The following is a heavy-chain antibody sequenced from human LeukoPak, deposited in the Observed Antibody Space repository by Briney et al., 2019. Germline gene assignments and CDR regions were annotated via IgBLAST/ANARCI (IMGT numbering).Heavy chain of an antibody. Sequence: PSETLSLTCTVSGDSIRNYYWSWIRQPPGKGLEWIGYVYHSGNTNYNPSLKSRLTMSIDTSTNQFSLKLSSVTTADTAVYYCARATYGSGSYYVVNFDSWGQGNLVTVSS. J-gene: IGHJ5*01. D-gene: IGHD3-10*01. CDR1: GDSIRNYY. V-gene: IGHV4-59*01. CDR3: ARATYGSGSYYVVNFDS. CDR2: VYHSGNT.